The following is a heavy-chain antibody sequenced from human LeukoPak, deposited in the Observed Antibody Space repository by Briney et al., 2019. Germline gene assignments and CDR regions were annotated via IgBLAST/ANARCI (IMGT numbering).Heavy chain of an antibody. CDR1: GGSISSYY. Sequence: SETLSLTCSVSGGSISSYYCSWVRQPPGKGLEWIGYISSSGSTEYNPSLKSRVTISVDTSKNQSYLKLSSVTASDTAVYYCARDRDIYCTNGVCYNRYFDLWGRGTLVTVSS. D-gene: IGHD2-8*01. J-gene: IGHJ2*01. V-gene: IGHV4-59*13. CDR2: ISSSGST. CDR3: ARDRDIYCTNGVCYNRYFDL.